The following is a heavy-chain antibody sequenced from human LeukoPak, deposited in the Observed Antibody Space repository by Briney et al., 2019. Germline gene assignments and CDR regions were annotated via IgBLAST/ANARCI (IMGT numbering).Heavy chain of an antibody. CDR3: ARAVVVARGLMAYFDY. V-gene: IGHV1-69*04. CDR2: IIPIPGMS. Sequence: SVKVSCKASGGTFSLYAITWVRQAPGQGLEWMGRIIPIPGMSNYAQKVQGRVTITADSSTSTAYMEVSSLRSEDTAVYYCARAVVVARGLMAYFDYWGQGTLVTVPS. D-gene: IGHD3-10*01. CDR1: GGTFSLYA. J-gene: IGHJ4*02.